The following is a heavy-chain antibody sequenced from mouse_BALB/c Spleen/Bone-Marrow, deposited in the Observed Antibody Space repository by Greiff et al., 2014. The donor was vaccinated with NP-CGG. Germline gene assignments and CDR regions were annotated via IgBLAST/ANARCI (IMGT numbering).Heavy chain of an antibody. V-gene: IGHV2-9*02. CDR2: IWADGST. Sequence: VHLVESGPGLVAPSQSLSITCTVSGFSLTNYGVHWVRQPPGKGLEWLGVIWADGSTNYNSALMSRLSISKDNSKSQVFFKMNRLQTCCPALFYLCRITTATGAMDYWGQGTSVTVSS. CDR3: CRITTATGAMDY. J-gene: IGHJ4*01. CDR1: GFSLTNYG. D-gene: IGHD1-2*01.